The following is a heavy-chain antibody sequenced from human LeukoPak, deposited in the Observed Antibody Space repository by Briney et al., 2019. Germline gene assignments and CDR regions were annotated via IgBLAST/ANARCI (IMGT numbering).Heavy chain of an antibody. J-gene: IGHJ4*02. D-gene: IGHD7-27*01. CDR1: GFTGSNNY. Sequence: GGSLRLSCAASGFTGSNNYMSWVRQAPGKGLEWVSAIHSSGGTYYADSVKGRFTISRDTSKNTLYLQINSLRVEDTAVYYCAIDPNWGTHSWGQGVLVTVSS. CDR3: AIDPNWGTHS. CDR2: IHSSGGT. V-gene: IGHV3-53*01.